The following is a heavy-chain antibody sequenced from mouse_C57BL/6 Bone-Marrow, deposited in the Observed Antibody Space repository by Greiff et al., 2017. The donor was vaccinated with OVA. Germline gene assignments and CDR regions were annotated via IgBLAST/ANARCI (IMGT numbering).Heavy chain of an antibody. Sequence: QVQLQESGPGLVAPWQSLTITCTASGFTLTSYAISWVRQPPGKGLEWLGVICTGGGATYNSAIKSRLGLIKDNSKSHAFLKMNSLRTDDTAGYYCARTGLGLRGYCFDYWGQGTTLTVSA. V-gene: IGHV2-9-1*01. CDR1: GFTLTSYA. CDR3: ARTGLGLRGYCFDY. CDR2: ICTGGGA. J-gene: IGHJ2*01. D-gene: IGHD3-1*01.